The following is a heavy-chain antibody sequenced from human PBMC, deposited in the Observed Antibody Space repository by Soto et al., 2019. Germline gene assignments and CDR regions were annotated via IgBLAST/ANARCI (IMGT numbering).Heavy chain of an antibody. V-gene: IGHV4-4*02. D-gene: IGHD2-15*01. Sequence: QVQLQESGPGLVKPSGTLSLTCAVSGGSISSSNWWSWVRQPPGKGLEWIGGIYHSGSTNYNPSLKNHVTTSVDKSKNQFSMKLSSVTAADTAVYYWARVVVVVAAKVYYYDGMDIWGQGTTDTVSS. CDR2: IYHSGST. J-gene: IGHJ6*02. CDR3: ARVVVVVAAKVYYYDGMDI. CDR1: GGSISSSNW.